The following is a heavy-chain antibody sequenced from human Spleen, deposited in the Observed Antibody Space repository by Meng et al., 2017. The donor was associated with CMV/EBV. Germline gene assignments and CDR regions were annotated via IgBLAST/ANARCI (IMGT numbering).Heavy chain of an antibody. D-gene: IGHD3-10*01. CDR1: GFTVSSNY. V-gene: IGHV3-66*02. CDR2: IYSGGST. Sequence: GGSLRLSCAASGFTVSSNYMSWVRQAPGKGLEWVSVIYSGGSTYYADSVKGRFTISRDNSKNTLYLQMNSLRAEGTAVYYCASGYYYGSGSYPPPFDYWGQGTLVTVSS. CDR3: ASGYYYGSGSYPPPFDY. J-gene: IGHJ4*02.